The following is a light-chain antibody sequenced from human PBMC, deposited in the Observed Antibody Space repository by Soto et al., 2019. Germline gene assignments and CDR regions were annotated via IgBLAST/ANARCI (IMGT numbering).Light chain of an antibody. CDR3: SSYTSRSTVV. CDR1: SSDVGGYNY. CDR2: DVS. J-gene: IGLJ2*01. V-gene: IGLV2-14*01. Sequence: ALTQPASVSGSPGQSITISCTGTSSDVGGYNYVSWYQQHPGKAPKLMIYDVSNRPSGVSNRFSGSKSGNTASLTISGLQAEDEADYYCSSYTSRSTVVFGGGTKLTVL.